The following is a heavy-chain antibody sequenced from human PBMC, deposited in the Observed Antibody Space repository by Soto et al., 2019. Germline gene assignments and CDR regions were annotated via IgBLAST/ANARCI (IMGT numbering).Heavy chain of an antibody. CDR2: MSPNSENK. J-gene: IGHJ4*02. Sequence: ASVKVSCKTSGYTFTNFDVNWVRQAAGQGLEWMGWMSPNSENKGYAQKFQGRLSMTRDTSITTAYMELSSLTSEDTAIYYCAGGFGIIMIPGAYNLSNFRGQGPLGTFSS. V-gene: IGHV1-8*01. CDR3: AGGFGIIMIPGAYNLSNF. D-gene: IGHD3-22*01. CDR1: GYTFTNFD.